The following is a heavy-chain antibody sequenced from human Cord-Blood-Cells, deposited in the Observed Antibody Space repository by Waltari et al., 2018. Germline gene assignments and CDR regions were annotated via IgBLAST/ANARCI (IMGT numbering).Heavy chain of an antibody. V-gene: IGHV1-2*02. D-gene: IGHD6-19*01. CDR3: ARDLDIAVAATDY. CDR2: INPNRGGT. Sequence: QVQLVQSGAEVKKPGASVKVSCKASGYTFTGYYMHWVRQAPGQGLEWMGWINPNRGGTNYAQQFQGRVTMTRDTSISTAYMELSRLRSDDTAVYYCARDLDIAVAATDYWGQGTLVTVSS. J-gene: IGHJ4*02. CDR1: GYTFTGYY.